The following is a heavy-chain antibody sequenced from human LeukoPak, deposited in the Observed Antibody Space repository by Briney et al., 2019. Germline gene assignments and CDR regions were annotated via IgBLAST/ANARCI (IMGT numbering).Heavy chain of an antibody. V-gene: IGHV4-39*01. D-gene: IGHD5-24*01. Sequence: SETLSLTCTVSGGSISSSSYYWGWIRQPPGKGLEWIGSIYYSGSTYYNPSLKSRVTISVETSNNQFSLKLSSVTAADTAVYYCAPLFDTGDVYWGQGTLVTVSS. CDR3: APLFDTGDVY. CDR1: GGSISSSSYY. J-gene: IGHJ4*02. CDR2: IYYSGST.